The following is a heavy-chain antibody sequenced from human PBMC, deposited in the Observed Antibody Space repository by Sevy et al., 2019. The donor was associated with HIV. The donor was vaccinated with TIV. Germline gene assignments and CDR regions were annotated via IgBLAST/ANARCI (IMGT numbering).Heavy chain of an antibody. CDR2: INWNSDNV. CDR3: AKGSGSGWYQPSSFLDT. V-gene: IGHV3-9*03. CDR1: GFTFGNYA. J-gene: IGHJ5*02. Sequence: GGSLRLSCAVSGFTFGNYAMHWVRQAPGKGLEWVSGINWNSDNVGYADSVEGRFTISRDNPQNSLYLYMIRLKTEDMAVDYCAKGSGSGWYQPSSFLDTWGQGTLVTVSS. D-gene: IGHD6-19*01.